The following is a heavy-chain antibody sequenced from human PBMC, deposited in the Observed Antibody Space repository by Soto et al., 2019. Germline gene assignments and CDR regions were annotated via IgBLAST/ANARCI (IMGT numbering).Heavy chain of an antibody. V-gene: IGHV4-31*03. J-gene: IGHJ1*01. CDR1: GGSISSGGYY. D-gene: IGHD3-22*01. CDR2: IYYSGST. Sequence: SETLSLTCTVSGGSISSGGYYWSWIRQHPGKGLEWIGYIYYSGSTYYNPSLKSRVTISVDTSKNQFSLKLSSVTAADTAVYYCARDEYYYDSSGYRAEYFQHWGRAPWSRLL. CDR3: ARDEYYYDSSGYRAEYFQH.